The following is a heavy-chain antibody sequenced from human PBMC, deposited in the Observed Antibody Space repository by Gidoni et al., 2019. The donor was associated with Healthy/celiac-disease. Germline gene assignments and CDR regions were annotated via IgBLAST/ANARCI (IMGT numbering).Heavy chain of an antibody. CDR1: GFTFSSYA. CDR3: AKGDATITYYYYGMDV. Sequence: EVQLLESGGGWVQPGGSLRLSCAASGFTFSSYAMRWVRQAPGKGLEWVSVISGSGGSTYYAESVKGRFTISRDNAKNTLYLQMNSLRAEDTAVYYCAKGDATITYYYYGMDVWGQGTTVTVSS. D-gene: IGHD5-12*01. CDR2: ISGSGGST. V-gene: IGHV3-23*01. J-gene: IGHJ6*02.